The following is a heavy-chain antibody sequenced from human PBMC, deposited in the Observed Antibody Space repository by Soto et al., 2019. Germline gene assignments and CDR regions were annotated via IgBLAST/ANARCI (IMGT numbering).Heavy chain of an antibody. CDR2: INAGNGNT. CDR3: ARAERATMVRGAPWYYYGMDV. D-gene: IGHD3-10*01. V-gene: IGHV1-3*01. CDR1: GYTFTSYA. J-gene: IGHJ6*02. Sequence: ASVKVSCKASGYTFTSYAMHWVRQAPGQRLEWMGWINAGNGNTKYSQKFQGRVTITRDTSASTAYMELSSLRSEDTAVYYCARAERATMVRGAPWYYYGMDVCGQGTTVTVSS.